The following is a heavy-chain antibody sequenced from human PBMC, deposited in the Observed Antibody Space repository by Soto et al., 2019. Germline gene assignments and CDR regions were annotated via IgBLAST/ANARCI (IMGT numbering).Heavy chain of an antibody. CDR2: VNIYKGNT. V-gene: IGHV1-18*01. D-gene: IGHD5-18*01. CDR1: GYTFTSYG. CDR3: ASEGGGYGYGDY. J-gene: IGHJ4*02. Sequence: QVQLVQSGAEVKKPGASVKVSCKASGYTFTSYGITWVRQAPGQGLEWMGWVNIYKGNTNYAQKLHGRGTMTTDTSTSTPYLELRSLISAATAVYYCASEGGGYGYGDYWGQGTQVTVSS.